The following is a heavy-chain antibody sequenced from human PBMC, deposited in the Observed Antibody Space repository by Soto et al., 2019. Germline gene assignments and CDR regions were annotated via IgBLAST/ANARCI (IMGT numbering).Heavy chain of an antibody. J-gene: IGHJ4*02. CDR3: ARDRYYDSSGPQDY. D-gene: IGHD3-22*01. Sequence: ASVKVSCKASGYTFTSYGISWVRQAPGQGLEWMGWISAYNGNTNYAQKLQGRVTMTTDTSTSTAYMELRSLRSDDTAVYYCARDRYYDSSGPQDYWGQGTLVTVSA. V-gene: IGHV1-18*01. CDR2: ISAYNGNT. CDR1: GYTFTSYG.